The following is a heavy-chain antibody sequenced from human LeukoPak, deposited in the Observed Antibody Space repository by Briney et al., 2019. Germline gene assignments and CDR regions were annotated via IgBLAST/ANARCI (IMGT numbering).Heavy chain of an antibody. J-gene: IGHJ4*02. CDR1: GGSISSDGYY. V-gene: IGHV4-31*11. CDR3: ARSSLNDAYYLDY. Sequence: SQTLSLTCAVSGGSISSDGYYWSWIRQHPGKGLEWIGYIYYSGSTYYNPSLQSRFTMSVDTSKNQFSLKLSSVTAADTAIYYCARSSLNDAYYLDYWGQGTLVTVSS. D-gene: IGHD1-1*01. CDR2: IYYSGST.